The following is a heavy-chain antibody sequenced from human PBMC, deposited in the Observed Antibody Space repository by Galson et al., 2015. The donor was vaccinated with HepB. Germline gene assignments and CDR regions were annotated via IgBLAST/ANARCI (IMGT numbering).Heavy chain of an antibody. V-gene: IGHV3-53*01. CDR1: GFTVSSNY. J-gene: IGHJ4*02. CDR2: IYSGGST. CDR3: ARGGAGLLWFGDLNY. D-gene: IGHD3-10*01. Sequence: SLRLSCAASGFTVSSNYMSWVRQAPGKGLEWVSVIYSGGSTYYADSVKGRFTISRDNSKNTLYLQMNSLRAEDTAVYYCARGGAGLLWFGDLNYWGQGTLVTVSS.